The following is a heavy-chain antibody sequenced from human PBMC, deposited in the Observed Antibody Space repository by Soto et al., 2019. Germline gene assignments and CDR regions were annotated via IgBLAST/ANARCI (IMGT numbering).Heavy chain of an antibody. CDR1: GFSFDDYA. V-gene: IGHV3-9*01. Sequence: EVQLVESGGGWVQPGRSLRLSCAASGFSFDDYAMHWVRQGPGKGLEWVSGISWNSGMLGYGDSVKGRFTISRDNTKNFLYLQMNSLRAEDTAVYFCARDLKAVVNHIHYNHYGLDVWGQGTTVTVSS. J-gene: IGHJ6*02. D-gene: IGHD3-22*01. CDR2: ISWNSGML. CDR3: ARDLKAVVNHIHYNHYGLDV.